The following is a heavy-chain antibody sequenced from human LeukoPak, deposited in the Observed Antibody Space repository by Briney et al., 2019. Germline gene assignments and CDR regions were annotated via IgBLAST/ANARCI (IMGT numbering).Heavy chain of an antibody. J-gene: IGHJ4*02. Sequence: GGSLRLSCAASGFTLSSYAMHWVRQAPGKGLEWGAIISYDGSNEHYADSVKGRFTISRDNSKNTLYLQMNSLRAEDTAIYYCTRGRGSYSLDYWGRGTLVTVPS. CDR3: TRGRGSYSLDY. V-gene: IGHV3-30*01. D-gene: IGHD1-26*01. CDR2: ISYDGSNE. CDR1: GFTLSSYA.